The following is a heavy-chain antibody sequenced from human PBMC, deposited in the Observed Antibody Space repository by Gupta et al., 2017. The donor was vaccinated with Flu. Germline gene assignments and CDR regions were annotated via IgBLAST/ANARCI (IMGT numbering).Heavy chain of an antibody. CDR2: IRTKSKTYAT. J-gene: IGHJ4*02. V-gene: IGHV3-73*02. CDR1: GFDLSGSA. D-gene: IGHD3/OR15-3a*01. CDR3: TNYGYDFSF. Sequence: EVQLVESGGGLVRSGGSLTLSCAASGFDLSGSAMHWVRQAPGKGLEWVGRIRTKSKTYATVYGASAKGRFIISRDDSKNTAYLQMHSLRAEDTAVYYCTNYGYDFSFWGQGTLVIVSS.